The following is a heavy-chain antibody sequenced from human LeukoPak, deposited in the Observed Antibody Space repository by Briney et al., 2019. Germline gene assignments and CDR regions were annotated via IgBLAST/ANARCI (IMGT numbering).Heavy chain of an antibody. J-gene: IGHJ4*02. Sequence: SETLSLTCAVYGGSFSGYYWSWIRQPPGKGLEWIGEINHSGSTNYNPSLKSRVTISVDTSKNQFSRKLSSVTAADTAVYYCAIRYGYLYFDYWGRGTLVTVSS. CDR1: GGSFSGYY. V-gene: IGHV4-34*01. CDR2: INHSGST. D-gene: IGHD5-18*01. CDR3: AIRYGYLYFDY.